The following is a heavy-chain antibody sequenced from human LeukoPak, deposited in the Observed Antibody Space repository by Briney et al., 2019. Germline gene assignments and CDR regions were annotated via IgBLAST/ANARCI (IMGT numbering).Heavy chain of an antibody. Sequence: SETLSLTCTVSGGSISSYYWSWIRQPPGKGLEWIGYIYYSGSTNYNPSLKSRVTISVDTSKNQFPLKLSSVTAADTAVYHCASAGDDYGGNGGFDYWGQGTLVTVSS. CDR2: IYYSGST. J-gene: IGHJ4*02. CDR1: GGSISSYY. CDR3: ASAGDDYGGNGGFDY. D-gene: IGHD4-23*01. V-gene: IGHV4-59*08.